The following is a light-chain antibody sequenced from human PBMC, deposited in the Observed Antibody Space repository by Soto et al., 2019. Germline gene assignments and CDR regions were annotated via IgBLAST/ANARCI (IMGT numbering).Light chain of an antibody. J-gene: IGKJ1*01. CDR2: NAS. CDR1: QSFXRY. V-gene: IGKV3-11*01. CDR3: QQRSNGTRT. Sequence: ETELTKSASALSLSPGERATLACRASQSFXRYFAWYQRKLGQAPRLLXANASNMATGSPARFSGSGSATDFTPTISSLEPEDFAVYYCQQRSNGTRTFGQGTKVDIK.